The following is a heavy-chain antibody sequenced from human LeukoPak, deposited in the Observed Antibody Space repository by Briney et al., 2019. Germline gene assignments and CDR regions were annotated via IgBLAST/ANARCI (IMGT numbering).Heavy chain of an antibody. CDR1: GFTFSSYG. Sequence: GGSLRLSCAASGFTFSSYGMSWVRQAPGKGLEWVSAISGSGGSTYYADSVKGRFTISRDNSKNTLYLQMNSLRAEDTAVYYCAKEDIVVVPAAMGPYYYYMDVWGKGTTVTISS. V-gene: IGHV3-23*01. D-gene: IGHD2-2*01. J-gene: IGHJ6*03. CDR2: ISGSGGST. CDR3: AKEDIVVVPAAMGPYYYYMDV.